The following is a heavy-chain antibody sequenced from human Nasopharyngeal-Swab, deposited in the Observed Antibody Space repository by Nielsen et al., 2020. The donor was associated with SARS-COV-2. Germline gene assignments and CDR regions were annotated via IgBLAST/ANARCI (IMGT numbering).Heavy chain of an antibody. CDR2: INHSGST. Sequence: WIRQPPGKGLEWIGEINHSGSTNYNPSLKSRVTISVDTSKNQFSLKLSSVTAADTAVYYCARGPTQQQVRDYWGQGTLVTVSS. J-gene: IGHJ4*02. D-gene: IGHD6-13*01. CDR3: ARGPTQQQVRDY. V-gene: IGHV4-34*01.